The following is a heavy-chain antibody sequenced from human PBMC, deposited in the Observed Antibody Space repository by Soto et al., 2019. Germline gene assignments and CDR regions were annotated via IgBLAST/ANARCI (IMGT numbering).Heavy chain of an antibody. V-gene: IGHV1-69*13. J-gene: IGHJ4*02. Sequence: SVKVSCKASGYTFTSYGITWVRQAPGQGLEWMGGIIPIFGTANYAQKFQGRVTITADESTSTAYMELSSLRSEDTAVYYCARVGGAARSYYFDYWGQGTLVTVSS. CDR3: ARVGGAARSYYFDY. D-gene: IGHD6-6*01. CDR1: GYTFTSYG. CDR2: IIPIFGTA.